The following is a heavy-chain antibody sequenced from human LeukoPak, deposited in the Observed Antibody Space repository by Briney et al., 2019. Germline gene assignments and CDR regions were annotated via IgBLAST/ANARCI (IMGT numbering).Heavy chain of an antibody. CDR2: ISGSGSFT. D-gene: IGHD3-10*01. V-gene: IGHV3-23*01. J-gene: IGHJ4*02. CDR1: GFILSDHW. CDR3: AKRSGSGNYFDF. Sequence: PGGSLRLSCAASGFILSDHWTDWVRQAPGKGLEWVSVISGSGSFTYYAGSVKGRFTISRDSSKNTLYLQMNSLRVEDTAVYYCAKRSGSGNYFDFWGQGTLVTVSS.